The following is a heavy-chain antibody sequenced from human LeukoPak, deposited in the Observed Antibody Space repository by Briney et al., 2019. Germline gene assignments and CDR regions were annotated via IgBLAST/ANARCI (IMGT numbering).Heavy chain of an antibody. CDR1: GYSISSGYY. CDR3: ASTRGGRYSGTLYYFDY. Sequence: PSETLSLTCTVSGYSISSGYYWGWIRQPPGKGLEWIGSIYHSGSTYYNPSLRSRVTISVDTSKNQFSLKLSSVTAADTAVYYCASTRGGRYSGTLYYFDYWGQGTLVTVSS. D-gene: IGHD5-12*01. CDR2: IYHSGST. J-gene: IGHJ4*02. V-gene: IGHV4-38-2*02.